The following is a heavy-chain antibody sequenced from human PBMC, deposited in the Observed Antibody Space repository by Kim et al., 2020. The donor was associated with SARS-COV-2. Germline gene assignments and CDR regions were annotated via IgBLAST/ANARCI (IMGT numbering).Heavy chain of an antibody. CDR3: AREGVGITGTTDYDP. CDR2: ISAYNGNT. CDR1: GYTFISYG. V-gene: IGHV1-18*01. J-gene: IGHJ5*02. Sequence: ASVKVSCKASGYTFISYGISWVRQAPGQGLEWMGWISAYNGNTNYAQKLQGRVTMTTDTSTSTAYMELRSLRSDDTAVYYCAREGVGITGTTDYDPWGQGTLVTVAS. D-gene: IGHD1-20*01.